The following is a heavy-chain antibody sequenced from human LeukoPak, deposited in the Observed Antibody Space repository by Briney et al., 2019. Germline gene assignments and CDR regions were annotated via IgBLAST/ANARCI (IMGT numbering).Heavy chain of an antibody. J-gene: IGHJ4*02. V-gene: IGHV4-34*01. CDR1: GGSFSGYY. D-gene: IGHD3-22*01. CDR2: INHSGST. CDR3: ASFPSGYLDY. Sequence: SETLSLTCAVYGGSFSGYYWSWIRQPPGKGLEWIGEINHSGSTNYNPSLKSRVTISVDTSKNQFSLKLSSVTAADTAVYYCASFPSGYLDYWGQGTLVTVSS.